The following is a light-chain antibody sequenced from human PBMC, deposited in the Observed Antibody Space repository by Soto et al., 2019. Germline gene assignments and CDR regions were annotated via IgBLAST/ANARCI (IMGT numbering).Light chain of an antibody. Sequence: EIVLTQSPATLSLSPGERATLSCRASLSVSSSYLAWYQQKPGQAPRLLIYGASSRATGIPDRFSGSGSGTDFTLTISRLEPEDFAVYYCQQRSNWPPTFGQGTRLEIK. V-gene: IGKV3D-20*02. CDR1: LSVSSSY. CDR3: QQRSNWPPT. CDR2: GAS. J-gene: IGKJ5*01.